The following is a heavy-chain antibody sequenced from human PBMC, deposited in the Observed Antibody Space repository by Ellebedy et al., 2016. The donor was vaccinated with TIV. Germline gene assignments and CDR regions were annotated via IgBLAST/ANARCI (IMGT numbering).Heavy chain of an antibody. CDR1: GFTFSSYW. D-gene: IGHD7-27*01. J-gene: IGHJ4*02. CDR2: INSDGSST. CDR3: ARDHPLGIENFDY. V-gene: IGHV3-74*01. Sequence: GESLKISCAASGFTFSSYWMHWVRQAPGKGLVWVSRINSDGSSTSYADSVKDRFTISRDNAKNTLYLQMNSLRAEDTAVYYCARDHPLGIENFDYWGQGTLVTFSS.